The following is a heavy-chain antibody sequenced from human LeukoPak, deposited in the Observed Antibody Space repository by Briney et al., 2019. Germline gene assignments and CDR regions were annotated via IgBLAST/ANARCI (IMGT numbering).Heavy chain of an antibody. CDR2: IYSGGST. V-gene: IGHV3-53*01. CDR3: ARESRDSSGYRTYDAFDI. CDR1: GFTVSSNY. J-gene: IGHJ3*02. Sequence: GGSLRLSCAASGFTVSSNYMSWVRQAPGKGLEWVSVIYSGGSTYYADSVKGRFTISRDNSKNTLYLQMNSLRAEDTAVYYCARESRDSSGYRTYDAFDIWGQGTMVTVSS. D-gene: IGHD3-22*01.